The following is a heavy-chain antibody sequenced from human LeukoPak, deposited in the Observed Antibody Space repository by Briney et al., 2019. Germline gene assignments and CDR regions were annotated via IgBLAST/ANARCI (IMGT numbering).Heavy chain of an antibody. D-gene: IGHD4-17*01. CDR2: ISSSSSYI. Sequence: GGSLRLSCAASGFTFSSYSMNWVRQAPGKGLEWVSSISSSSSYIYYADSVKGRFTISRDNAKNSLYLQMNSLRAEDTAVYYCAKGDLYGDWSYWGQGTLVTVSS. J-gene: IGHJ4*02. V-gene: IGHV3-21*04. CDR3: AKGDLYGDWSY. CDR1: GFTFSSYS.